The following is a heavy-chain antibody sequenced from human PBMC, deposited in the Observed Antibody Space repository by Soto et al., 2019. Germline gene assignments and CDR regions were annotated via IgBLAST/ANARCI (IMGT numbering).Heavy chain of an antibody. CDR1: GFTFSSYA. CDR2: ISSNGGST. CDR3: ARDSVCSSTSCYGTSPYGSGSSAFDI. Sequence: GGSLRLSCAASGFTFSSYAMHWVRQAPGKGLEYVSAISSNGGSTYYANSVKGRFTISRDNSKNTLYLQMGSLRAEDMAVYYCARDSVCSSTSCYGTSPYGSGSSAFDIWGQGTMVTVSS. J-gene: IGHJ3*02. D-gene: IGHD2-2*01. V-gene: IGHV3-64*01.